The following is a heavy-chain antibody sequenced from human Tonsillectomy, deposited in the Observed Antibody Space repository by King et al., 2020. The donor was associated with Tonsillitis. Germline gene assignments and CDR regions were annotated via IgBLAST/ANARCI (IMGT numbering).Heavy chain of an antibody. V-gene: IGHV4-61*01. CDR2: IYYSGST. CDR3: ARSIGQQLVGY. J-gene: IGHJ4*02. CDR1: GGSVSSGSYY. Sequence: MQLQESGPGLVKPSETLSLSCTVSGGSVSSGSYYWSWIRQPPGKGLEWIGYIYYSGSTNYNPSLKSRVTISVDTSQNQFSLKLSSVTAADTAVYYCARSIGQQLVGYWGQGTLVTVSS. D-gene: IGHD6-13*01.